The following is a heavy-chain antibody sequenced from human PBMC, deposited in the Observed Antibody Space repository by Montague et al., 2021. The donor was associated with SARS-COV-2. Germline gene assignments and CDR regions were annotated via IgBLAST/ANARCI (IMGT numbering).Heavy chain of an antibody. J-gene: IGHJ4*02. CDR2: IEENGGEK. CDR1: GFPFSGYW. CDR3: ARANPRGASWAY. Sequence: SLRLSCAASGFPFSGYWMSWFRQAPGKGPEWVAEIEENGGEKNYVDSVKGRFTISRDNAKNSLHLHMNSLRGEDTALYFCARANPRGASWAYWGQGTLVTVSS. V-gene: IGHV3-7*01. D-gene: IGHD1-14*01.